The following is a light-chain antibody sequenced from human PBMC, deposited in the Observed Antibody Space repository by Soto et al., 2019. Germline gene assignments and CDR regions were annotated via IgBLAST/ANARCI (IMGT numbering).Light chain of an antibody. CDR3: SSYTTSVTLV. CDR1: SSDVGGYNY. CDR2: EVS. V-gene: IGLV2-14*01. J-gene: IGLJ2*01. Sequence: QSALTQPASVSGSPGQSITISCTGTSSDVGGYNYVSWYQQHAGKAPKLMIYEVSNRPSGVSNRFSGSKSGNTASLTISGLQAEDEADYYCSSYTTSVTLVFGGGTKVTVL.